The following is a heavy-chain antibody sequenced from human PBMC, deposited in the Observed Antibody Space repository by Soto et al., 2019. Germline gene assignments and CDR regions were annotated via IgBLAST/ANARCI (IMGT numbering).Heavy chain of an antibody. CDR3: ARDRGGRGPDFDY. V-gene: IGHV3-21*01. CDR1: GFTFSSYS. CDR2: ISSSSSYI. J-gene: IGHJ4*02. Sequence: GESLKISCAASGFTFSSYSMNWVRQAPGKGLEWVSSISSSSSYIYYADSVKGRFTISRDNAKNSLYLQMNSLRAEDTAVYYCARDRGGRGPDFDYWGQGTLVTVSS. D-gene: IGHD2-15*01.